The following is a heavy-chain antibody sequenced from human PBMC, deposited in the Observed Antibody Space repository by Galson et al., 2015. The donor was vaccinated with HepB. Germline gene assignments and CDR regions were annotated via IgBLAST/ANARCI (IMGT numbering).Heavy chain of an antibody. CDR1: GFTFSRYE. Sequence: SLRLSCAASGFTFSRYEMNWVRQAPGEGLEWVSYISSSGSTIYYADSVKGRFTISRDNAKNSLYLQMNSLRAEDTAVYYCARDSWSSSFSLVRVGYYYYGMDVWGQGTTVTVSS. V-gene: IGHV3-48*03. D-gene: IGHD6-13*01. J-gene: IGHJ6*02. CDR2: ISSSGSTI. CDR3: ARDSWSSSFSLVRVGYYYYGMDV.